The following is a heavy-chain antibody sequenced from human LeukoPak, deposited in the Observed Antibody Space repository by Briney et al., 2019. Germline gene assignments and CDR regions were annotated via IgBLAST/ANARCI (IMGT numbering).Heavy chain of an antibody. CDR3: ARARSGSYWGAFDI. J-gene: IGHJ3*02. Sequence: PGRSLRLSCAASGFTVSSNYMSWVRQAPGKGLEWVSVIYSGGSTYYADSVKGRFTISRDNSKNTLYLQMNSLRAEDTAVYYCARARSGSYWGAFDIWGQGTMVTVSS. CDR1: GFTVSSNY. CDR2: IYSGGST. D-gene: IGHD1-26*01. V-gene: IGHV3-66*01.